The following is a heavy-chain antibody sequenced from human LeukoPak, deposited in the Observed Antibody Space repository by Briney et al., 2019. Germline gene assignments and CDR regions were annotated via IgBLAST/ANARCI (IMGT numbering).Heavy chain of an antibody. D-gene: IGHD2/OR15-2a*01. Sequence: PSETLSLTCTVSGGSISSYYWSWIRQPPGKGLEWIGYIYYNGNTNYNPSLKSRVTISIDTSKNQFSLKLSSVTAADTAVYYCARARYYYTHWGQGTLVTVSS. CDR3: ARARYYYTH. CDR2: IYYNGNT. V-gene: IGHV4-59*01. CDR1: GGSISSYY. J-gene: IGHJ4*02.